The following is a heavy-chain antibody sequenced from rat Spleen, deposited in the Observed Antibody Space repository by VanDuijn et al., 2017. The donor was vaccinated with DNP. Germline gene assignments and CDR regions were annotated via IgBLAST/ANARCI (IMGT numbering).Heavy chain of an antibody. CDR1: GFTFSDYN. J-gene: IGHJ2*01. Sequence: EVQLVESGGGLVQPGRSLKLSCAASGFTFSDYNMAWVRQAPKKGLEWVATIIYDGSRTYYRDSVKGRFTISRDNAKSTLYLQMDSLRSEDTATYYCARRYYGYNYFDYWGQGVMVTVSS. V-gene: IGHV5S10*01. D-gene: IGHD1-9*01. CDR3: ARRYYGYNYFDY. CDR2: IIYDGSRT.